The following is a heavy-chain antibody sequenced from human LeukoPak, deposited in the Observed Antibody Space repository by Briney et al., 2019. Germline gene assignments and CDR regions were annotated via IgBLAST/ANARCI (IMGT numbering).Heavy chain of an antibody. CDR2: ISGSGGST. CDR1: GFTFSSYA. V-gene: IGHV3-23*01. J-gene: IGHJ4*02. D-gene: IGHD3-22*01. Sequence: GGSLRLSCAASGFTFSSYAMSWVRQAPGKGLEWVSAISGSGGSTYYADSVKGRSTISRDNSKNTLYLQMNSLRAEDTAVYYCATSRGYYYDSSGYYYFDYWGQGTLVTVSS. CDR3: ATSRGYYYDSSGYYYFDY.